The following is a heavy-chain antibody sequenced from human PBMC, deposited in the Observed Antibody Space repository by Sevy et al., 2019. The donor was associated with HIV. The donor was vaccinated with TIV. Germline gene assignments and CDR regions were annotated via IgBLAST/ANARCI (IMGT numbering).Heavy chain of an antibody. J-gene: IGHJ4*02. Sequence: GGSLRLSCAASGFTFSSYAMSWVHQAPGKGLEWVSAISGSGGSTYYADSVKGRFTISRDNSKNTLYLQMNSLRAEDTAVYYCAKGRGRRGYCSGGSCATNDYWGQGTLVTVSS. V-gene: IGHV3-23*01. CDR2: ISGSGGST. CDR1: GFTFSSYA. D-gene: IGHD2-15*01. CDR3: AKGRGRRGYCSGGSCATNDY.